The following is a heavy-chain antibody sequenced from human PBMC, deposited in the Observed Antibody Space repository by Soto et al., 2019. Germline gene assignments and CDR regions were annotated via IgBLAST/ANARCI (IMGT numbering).Heavy chain of an antibody. D-gene: IGHD6-6*01. CDR3: ARSSASRVGDAFDI. V-gene: IGHV4-61*01. J-gene: IGHJ3*02. CDR2: IYYSGST. CDR1: GGSVSSGSYY. Sequence: QVQLQESGPGLVKPSETLSLTCTVSGGSVSSGSYYWSWIRQPPGKGLEWIGYIYYSGSTNYNPSLKSRVTISVDTSKHQFSLKLSSVTAADTAVYYCARSSASRVGDAFDIWGQGTMVTVSS.